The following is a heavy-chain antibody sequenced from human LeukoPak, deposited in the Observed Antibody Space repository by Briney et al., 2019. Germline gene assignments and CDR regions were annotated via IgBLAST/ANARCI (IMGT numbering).Heavy chain of an antibody. D-gene: IGHD6-19*01. V-gene: IGHV3-30-3*01. CDR2: ISYDGSNK. CDR1: GFTFSSYA. Sequence: PGRSLRLSCAASGFTFSSYAMHWVRQAPGKGLEWVAVISYDGSNKYYADSVKGRFTISRDNSKNTLYLQMNSLRAEDTAVYYCAKDRYSSGPYGYFDLWGRGTLVTVSS. CDR3: AKDRYSSGPYGYFDL. J-gene: IGHJ2*01.